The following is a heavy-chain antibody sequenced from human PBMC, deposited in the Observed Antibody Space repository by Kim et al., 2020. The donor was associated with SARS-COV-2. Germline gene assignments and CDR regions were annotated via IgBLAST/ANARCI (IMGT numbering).Heavy chain of an antibody. CDR2: IYYSGST. CDR3: ARDSDSRAFDN. J-gene: IGHJ3*02. Sequence: SETLSLTCTVSGGSISSYYWSWIRQPPGKGLEWIGYIYYSGSTNYNPSLKSRVTISVDTSKNQFSLKLSSVTAADTAVYYCARDSDSRAFDNWGQGTMVTVSS. CDR1: GGSISSYY. V-gene: IGHV4-59*13.